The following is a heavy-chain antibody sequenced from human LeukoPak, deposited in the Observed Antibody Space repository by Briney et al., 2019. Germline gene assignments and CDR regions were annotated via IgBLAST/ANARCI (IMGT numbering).Heavy chain of an antibody. CDR2: IKQDGSQK. V-gene: IGHV3-7*03. D-gene: IGHD3-22*01. Sequence: GGSLRLSCAASGFTVSSNYMSWVRQAPGKGLEWVANIKQDGSQKYYVDSVRGRFTISRDNAKNSLYLQMNSLRVEDTAVYYCARGEYYYDGGYWGQGPLVTVSS. CDR3: ARGEYYYDGGY. J-gene: IGHJ4*02. CDR1: GFTVSSNY.